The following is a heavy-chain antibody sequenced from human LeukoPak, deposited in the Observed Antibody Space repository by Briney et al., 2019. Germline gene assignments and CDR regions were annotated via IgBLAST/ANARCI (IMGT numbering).Heavy chain of an antibody. CDR1: GFTFRNYA. D-gene: IGHD6-13*01. Sequence: PGRSLRLSCAASGFTFRNYAMHWVRQAPGKGLEWVAVTSSDGSNEYYADSVRGRFSISRDNSKNTVYLQMNSLRDEDTALYYCVRPYTSSWYLFDYWGQGTLVTVSS. J-gene: IGHJ4*02. V-gene: IGHV3-30*04. CDR2: TSSDGSNE. CDR3: VRPYTSSWYLFDY.